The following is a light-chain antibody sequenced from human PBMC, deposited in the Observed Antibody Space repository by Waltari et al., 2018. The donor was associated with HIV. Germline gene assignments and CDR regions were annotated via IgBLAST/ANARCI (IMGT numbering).Light chain of an antibody. J-gene: IGKJ1*01. CDR2: GAS. CDR3: QQYNNWPPWT. CDR1: QSVSSN. Sequence: EIVMTQSPATLSVSPGERATLSCRASQSVSSNLAWYQQKPGQAPRLLIYGASIRATGIPARVSGSGSGTEFTLTISILQSEDFAVYYCQQYNNWPPWTFGQVTKVEIK. V-gene: IGKV3D-15*03.